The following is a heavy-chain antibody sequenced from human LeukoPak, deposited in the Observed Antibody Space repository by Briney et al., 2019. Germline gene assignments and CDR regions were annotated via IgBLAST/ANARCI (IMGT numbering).Heavy chain of an antibody. J-gene: IGHJ4*02. CDR2: ISSRSSYI. D-gene: IGHD1-1*01. CDR1: GFTFSTYS. CDR3: VKDTPTTGYHLDS. Sequence: GGSLRLSCAASGFTFSTYSMNWVRQAPGKGLEWVSSISSRSSYIYYADSVKGRFTISRDNSENKLYLQINSLRVEDTAVYYCVKDTPTTGYHLDSWGQGTLVTVSS. V-gene: IGHV3-21*06.